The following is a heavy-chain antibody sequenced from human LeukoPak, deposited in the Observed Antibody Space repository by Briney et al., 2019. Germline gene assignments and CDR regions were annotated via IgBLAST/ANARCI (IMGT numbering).Heavy chain of an antibody. CDR2: IYYTGST. J-gene: IGHJ5*02. Sequence: SETLSLTCTVSGVSISSYYWSWIRQPPGKGLEWIGYIYYTGSTNYYPSLQSRVVISVDTSKNRFSLNLISVTAADTAVYYYATNAGDGDDWFDRWGQGTLVTVSS. CDR1: GVSISSYY. D-gene: IGHD4-17*01. V-gene: IGHV4-59*01. CDR3: ATNAGDGDDWFDR.